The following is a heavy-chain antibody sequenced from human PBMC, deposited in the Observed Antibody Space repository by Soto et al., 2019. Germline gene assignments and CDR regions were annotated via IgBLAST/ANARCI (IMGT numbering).Heavy chain of an antibody. CDR1: GFTFSSYA. J-gene: IGHJ4*02. CDR3: ARDHGGTDFAEWTYYFDY. V-gene: IGHV3-30-3*01. D-gene: IGHD3-3*01. Sequence: QVQLVESGGGVVQPGRSLRLSCAASGFTFSSYAMHWVRQAPGKGLEWVAVISYDGSNKYYADSVKGRFTISRDNSKNTLYLQMNRLRAGDRAVYYCARDHGGTDFAEWTYYFDYWGQGTLVTVSS. CDR2: ISYDGSNK.